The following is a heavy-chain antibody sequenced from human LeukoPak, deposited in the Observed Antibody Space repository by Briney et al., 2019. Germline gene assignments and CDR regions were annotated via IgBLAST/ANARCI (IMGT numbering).Heavy chain of an antibody. CDR1: GFTFSNYS. V-gene: IGHV3-23*01. D-gene: IGHD4-17*01. Sequence: GGALRLSCAASGFTFSNYSMSWVRQAPGKGLEWVSTISGTGGTTYYADSVKGRFTISRDNSKNTLFLQFNSLRADDTAVYYCAKGRGTTVTAAANYWGQGTLVTVSS. CDR2: ISGTGGTT. J-gene: IGHJ4*02. CDR3: AKGRGTTVTAAANY.